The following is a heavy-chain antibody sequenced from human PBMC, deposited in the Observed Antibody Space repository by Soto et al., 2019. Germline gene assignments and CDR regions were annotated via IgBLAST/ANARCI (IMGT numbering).Heavy chain of an antibody. J-gene: IGHJ3*01. CDR2: ILPSDSAT. V-gene: IGHV5-51*01. CDR1: GYIFTNHC. CDR3: ARRQITSCQECFGLEL. D-gene: IGHD2-2*01. Sequence: GESLKISCTGSGYIFTNHCFYWARQVPVKSLEWLGIILPSDSATTLSPSFQCQVTFSADKSMTTAYLHWSRLKASDTAMYYCARRQITSCQECFGLELWGQGTMVTVSS.